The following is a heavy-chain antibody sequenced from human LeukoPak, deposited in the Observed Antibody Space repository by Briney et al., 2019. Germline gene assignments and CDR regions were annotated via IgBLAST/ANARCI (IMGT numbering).Heavy chain of an antibody. D-gene: IGHD5-18*01. CDR1: GYTFTTYG. V-gene: IGHV1-18*04. CDR2: ISTYNGNT. Sequence: ASVKVSCKAFGYTFTTYGISWERQVPGQGLEWMGWISTYNGNTNFAQNLQGRVIMTTDTSTSTAYMELRSLRSDDTAVYYCARPSSGYSYTNWGQGTLVTVYS. J-gene: IGHJ4*02. CDR3: ARPSSGYSYTN.